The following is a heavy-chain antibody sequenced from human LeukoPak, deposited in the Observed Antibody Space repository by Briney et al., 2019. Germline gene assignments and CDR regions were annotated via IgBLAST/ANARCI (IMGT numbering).Heavy chain of an antibody. J-gene: IGHJ5*02. CDR2: IGGRGGST. CDR1: GFRFSDFT. V-gene: IGHV3-23*01. CDR3: GKAGGA. Sequence: GGSLRLSCAASGFRFSDFTMTWVRQAPGKGPEWVSAIGGRGGSTYYADSLGGRFIISRDNSKDMVYLQMNSLKVEDTATYYCGKAGGAWGQGTKVTVSS. D-gene: IGHD3-10*01.